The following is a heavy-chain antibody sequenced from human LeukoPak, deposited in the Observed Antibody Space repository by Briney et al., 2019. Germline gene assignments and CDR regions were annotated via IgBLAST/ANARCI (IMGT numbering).Heavy chain of an antibody. V-gene: IGHV3-23*01. D-gene: IGHD3-22*01. CDR3: AKDREIVVDTTHPRFAVHV. J-gene: IGHJ6*02. CDR2: ITGVSGTT. Sequence: GGSLRLSCAASGFTFSNYAMNWVRQAPGKGLEWVSTITGVSGTTYYTDSVKGRFTISRDNSQNTLYLQMNSLRAEDAAVYYCAKDREIVVDTTHPRFAVHVWGQGTTVTVSS. CDR1: GFTFSNYA.